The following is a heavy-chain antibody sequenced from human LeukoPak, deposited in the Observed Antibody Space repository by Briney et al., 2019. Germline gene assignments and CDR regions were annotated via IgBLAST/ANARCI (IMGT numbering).Heavy chain of an antibody. Sequence: GGSLRLSCAASGFTFSSYAMHWVRQAPGKGLEWVAVISYDGSNKYYADSVKGRFTSSRDNSKNTLYLQMNSLRAEDTAVYYCARIKAIDYWGQGTLVTVSS. CDR1: GFTFSSYA. J-gene: IGHJ4*02. CDR2: ISYDGSNK. V-gene: IGHV3-30*04. CDR3: ARIKAIDY.